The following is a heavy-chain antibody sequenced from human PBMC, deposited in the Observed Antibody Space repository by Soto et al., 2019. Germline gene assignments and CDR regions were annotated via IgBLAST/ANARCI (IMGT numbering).Heavy chain of an antibody. D-gene: IGHD3-22*01. Sequence: ASVKVSCKASGGTFSSYAISWVRQAPGQGLEWMGGIIPIFGTANYAQKFQGRVTITADESTSTAYMELSSLRSEDTAVYYCARDPEYYYDSSGYYPHYFDYWGQGTLVTVSS. J-gene: IGHJ4*02. CDR3: ARDPEYYYDSSGYYPHYFDY. CDR2: IIPIFGTA. CDR1: GGTFSSYA. V-gene: IGHV1-69*13.